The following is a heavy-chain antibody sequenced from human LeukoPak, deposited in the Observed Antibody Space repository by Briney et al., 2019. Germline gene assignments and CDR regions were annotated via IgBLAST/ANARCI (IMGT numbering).Heavy chain of an antibody. CDR1: GFTFSSYS. D-gene: IGHD2-2*01. CDR3: ARYGGYCSGPSCPEMAHNWFDP. CDR2: ISTRSGII. Sequence: PGGSLGLSCVASGFTFSSYSMSWVCQAPGKGLEWVSYISTRSGIIYYADSVKGRFTISRDNAKNSLYLQMNSLRDEDTAVYYCARYGGYCSGPSCPEMAHNWFDPWGQGTLVTVSS. V-gene: IGHV3-48*02. J-gene: IGHJ5*02.